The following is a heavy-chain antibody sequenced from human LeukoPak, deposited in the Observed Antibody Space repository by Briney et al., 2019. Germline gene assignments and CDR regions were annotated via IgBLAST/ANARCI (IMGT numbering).Heavy chain of an antibody. CDR2: IFYSGST. CDR3: ARALYYYDSSGPLPLK. Sequence: PSETLSLTCTVSGCSISSYYWSWIRQPPGKGLEWIGYIFYSGSTNYNPSLKGRVTISVDTSKNQFSLNLSSVTAADTAVYYCARALYYYDSSGPLPLKWGQGTLVTVSS. D-gene: IGHD3-22*01. CDR1: GCSISSYY. J-gene: IGHJ4*02. V-gene: IGHV4-59*01.